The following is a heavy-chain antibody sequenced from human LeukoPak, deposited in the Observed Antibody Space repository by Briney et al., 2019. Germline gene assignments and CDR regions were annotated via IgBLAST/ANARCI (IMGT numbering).Heavy chain of an antibody. CDR2: INHSGST. J-gene: IGHJ5*02. V-gene: IGHV4-34*01. Sequence: PSETLSLTCAVYGGSFSGYYWSWIRQPPGKGLEWIGEINHSGSTNYNPSLKSRVTISVDTSKNQFSLKLGSVTAADTAVYYCARGGKITMVRGVNPFGTYRNWFDPWGQGTLVTVSS. D-gene: IGHD3-10*01. CDR3: ARGGKITMVRGVNPFGTYRNWFDP. CDR1: GGSFSGYY.